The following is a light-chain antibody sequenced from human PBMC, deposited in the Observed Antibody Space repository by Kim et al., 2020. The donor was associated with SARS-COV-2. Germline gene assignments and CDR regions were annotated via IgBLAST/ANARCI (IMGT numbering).Light chain of an antibody. CDR2: SNN. CDR1: SSNIGAGYD. J-gene: IGLJ3*02. CDR3: QSYDSSLSDWV. Sequence: QGGTISCTGGSSNIGAGYDVHWYQQFPGAAPKLLIQSNNIRPSGVPDRFSGSKSGTSASLAITGLQAEDEADYYCQSYDSSLSDWVFGGGTQLTVL. V-gene: IGLV1-40*01.